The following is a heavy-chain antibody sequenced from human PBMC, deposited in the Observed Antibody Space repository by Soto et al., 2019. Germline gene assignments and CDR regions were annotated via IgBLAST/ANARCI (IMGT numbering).Heavy chain of an antibody. J-gene: IGHJ6*02. D-gene: IGHD5-18*01. CDR3: ARDRGYSYGPHYYYYGMDV. CDR1: GYTFTGYY. Sequence: SVKVSCKASGYTFTGYYMHWVRQAPGQGLEWMGWINPNSGGTNYAQKFQGWVTMTRDTSISTAYMELSRLRSDDTAVYYCARDRGYSYGPHYYYYGMDVWGQGTTVTVSS. CDR2: INPNSGGT. V-gene: IGHV1-2*04.